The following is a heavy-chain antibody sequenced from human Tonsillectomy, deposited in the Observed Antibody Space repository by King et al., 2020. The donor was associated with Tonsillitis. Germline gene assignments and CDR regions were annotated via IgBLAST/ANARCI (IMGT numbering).Heavy chain of an antibody. CDR2: VYYSGST. Sequence: QLQESGPGLVKPSETLSLTCSVSSASITDYYWSWIRQPPGKGPEWIGYVYYSGSTNYNPSLKSRVTMSIDTSKNQFSLKLTSVTAADTAVYYCASRRGYTSGWYWFDPWGQGTLVTVSS. V-gene: IGHV4-59*03. CDR3: ASRRGYTSGWYWFDP. D-gene: IGHD6-19*01. CDR1: SASITDYY. J-gene: IGHJ5*02.